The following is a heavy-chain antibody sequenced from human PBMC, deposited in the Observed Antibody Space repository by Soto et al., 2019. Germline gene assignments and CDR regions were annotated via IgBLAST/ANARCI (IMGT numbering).Heavy chain of an antibody. D-gene: IGHD2-21*02. CDR2: INAGNGNT. V-gene: IGHV1-3*01. J-gene: IGHJ4*02. CDR3: ARSIVVVTAAYY. CDR1: GYTFTSYA. Sequence: QVQLVQSGAEVKKPGASVKVSCKASGYTFTSYAMHWVRQAPGQRLEWMGWINAGNGNTKYSQKFQGRVTITRDTSARTAYMELSSLRSEDTAVYYCARSIVVVTAAYYWGQGTLVTVSS.